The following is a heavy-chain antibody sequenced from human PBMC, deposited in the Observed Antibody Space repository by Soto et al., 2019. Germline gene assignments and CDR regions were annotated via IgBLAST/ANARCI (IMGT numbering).Heavy chain of an antibody. Sequence: SETLSLTCTVSGGSISSYYWSWIRQPPGKGLEWIGYIYYSGSTNYNPSLKSRVTISVDTSKNQFSLKLSSVTAADTAVYYCARDYYCDSSGYASDAFDIWGQGTMVT. D-gene: IGHD3-22*01. CDR2: IYYSGST. V-gene: IGHV4-59*01. CDR1: GGSISSYY. CDR3: ARDYYCDSSGYASDAFDI. J-gene: IGHJ3*02.